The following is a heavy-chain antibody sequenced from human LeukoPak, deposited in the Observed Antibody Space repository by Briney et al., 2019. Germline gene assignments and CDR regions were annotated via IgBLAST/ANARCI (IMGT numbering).Heavy chain of an antibody. V-gene: IGHV4-34*01. Sequence: SEALSLTCAVYGGSFSGYYWSWIRQPPGKGLEWIGEINHSGSTNYNPSLKSRVTISVDTSKNQFSLKLSSVTAADTAVYYCASTNYDILTGYYKGGLGTYYYYYMDVWGKGTTVTISS. CDR2: INHSGST. CDR1: GGSFSGYY. CDR3: ASTNYDILTGYYKGGLGTYYYYYMDV. J-gene: IGHJ6*03. D-gene: IGHD3-9*01.